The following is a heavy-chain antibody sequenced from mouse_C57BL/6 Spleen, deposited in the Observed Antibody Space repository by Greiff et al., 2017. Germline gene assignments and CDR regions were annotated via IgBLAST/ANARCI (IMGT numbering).Heavy chain of an antibody. CDR3: TTSDCDY. Sequence: QVQLQQPGAELVKPGTSVKLSCKASGYTFTSYWMQWVKQRPGQGLEWIGEIDPSDSYTNYNQKFKGKATLTVDTSSGTAYMQLSSLTSDDSAVYYCTTSDCDYWGQGTTLTVSS. CDR1: GYTFTSYW. V-gene: IGHV1-50*01. J-gene: IGHJ2*01. CDR2: IDPSDSYT.